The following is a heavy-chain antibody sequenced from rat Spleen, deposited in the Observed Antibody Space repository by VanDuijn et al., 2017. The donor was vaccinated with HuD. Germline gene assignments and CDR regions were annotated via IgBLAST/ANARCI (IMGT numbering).Heavy chain of an antibody. D-gene: IGHD1-7*01. V-gene: IGHV5-7*01. CDR1: GFTFSDYN. CDR3: ARPSYGYPFAY. J-gene: IGHJ3*01. Sequence: EVQLVESGGGLVQPGRSLKLSCAASGFTFSDYNMAWVRQAPKKGLEWVATIDYDGTGTYYRDSVKGRVTISRDNAKSTLYLQMDSLRSEDTATYYCARPSYGYPFAYWGQGTLVTVSS. CDR2: IDYDGTGT.